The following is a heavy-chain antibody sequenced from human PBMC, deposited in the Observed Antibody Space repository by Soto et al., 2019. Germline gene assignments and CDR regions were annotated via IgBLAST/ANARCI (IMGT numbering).Heavy chain of an antibody. V-gene: IGHV3-30*18. J-gene: IGHJ3*02. CDR3: AKDIVLMVYATKAEDDAFDI. CDR1: GFTFSSYG. D-gene: IGHD2-8*01. Sequence: GGSLRLSCAASGFTFSSYGMHWVRQAPGKGLEWVAVISYDGSNKYYADSVKGRFTISRDNSKNTLYLQMNSLRAEDTAVYYCAKDIVLMVYATKAEDDAFDIWGQGTMVTVPS. CDR2: ISYDGSNK.